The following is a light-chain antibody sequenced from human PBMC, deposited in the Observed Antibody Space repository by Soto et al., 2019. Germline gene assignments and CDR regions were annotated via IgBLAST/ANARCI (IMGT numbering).Light chain of an antibody. J-gene: IGLJ2*01. V-gene: IGLV2-8*01. Sequence: QSALTQPPSASGSPGQSVTISCTGTSSDVGGYNYVSWYQHHPGKAPKLMIYEVSKRPSGVPDRFSGSKSGNTASLTVSGLQAEDEADYYCAAWDDNLRGYWVFGGGTKLTVL. CDR2: EVS. CDR1: SSDVGGYNY. CDR3: AAWDDNLRGYWV.